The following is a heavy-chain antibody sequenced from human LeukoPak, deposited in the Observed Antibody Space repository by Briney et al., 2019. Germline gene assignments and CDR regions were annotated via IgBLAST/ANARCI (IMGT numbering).Heavy chain of an antibody. Sequence: ASVKVSCKASGYTFTGYYMHWVRQAPGQGLEWMGWINPNSGGTNYAQKFQGRVTMTRDTSISTAYMELSRLRSDDTAVYYCARAAYYDSSGFDYWGQGTLATVSS. D-gene: IGHD3-22*01. CDR2: INPNSGGT. V-gene: IGHV1-2*02. CDR3: ARAAYYDSSGFDY. J-gene: IGHJ4*02. CDR1: GYTFTGYY.